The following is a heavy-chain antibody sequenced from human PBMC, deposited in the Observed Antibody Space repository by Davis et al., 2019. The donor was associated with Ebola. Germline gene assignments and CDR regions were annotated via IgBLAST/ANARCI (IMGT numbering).Heavy chain of an antibody. V-gene: IGHV3-21*01. CDR2: ISSSSSYI. Sequence: GESLKISCAASGFTFRSYSMNWVRQAPGKGLEWVSSISSSSSYIYYADSVKGRFTISRDNAKNSLYLQMNSLRAEDTAVYYCARDRGGYDSRDFDYWGQGTLVTVSS. CDR3: ARDRGGYDSRDFDY. J-gene: IGHJ4*02. CDR1: GFTFRSYS. D-gene: IGHD5-12*01.